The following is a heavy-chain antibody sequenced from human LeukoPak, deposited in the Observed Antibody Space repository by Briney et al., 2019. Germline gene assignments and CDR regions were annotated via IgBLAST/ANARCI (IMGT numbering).Heavy chain of an antibody. Sequence: GSLRLSCEASGFTSGFTFSHYDMNWVRQAPGKGLEWVASISSTSLYINYADSVKGRFTISRDNSKSSLYLQMNSLRAEDTAVYYCVREVETARGQGTLVTVS. CDR1: GFTFSHYD. J-gene: IGHJ4*02. V-gene: IGHV3-21*01. CDR2: ISSTSLYI. D-gene: IGHD5-18*01. CDR3: VREVETA.